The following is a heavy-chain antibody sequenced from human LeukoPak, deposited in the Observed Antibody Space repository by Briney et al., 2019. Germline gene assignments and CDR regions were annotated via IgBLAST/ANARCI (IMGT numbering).Heavy chain of an antibody. V-gene: IGHV2-5*02. CDR1: GFSLTTRGVG. D-gene: IGHD3-22*01. CDR3: ARLAYYDNSGSSRPFDI. J-gene: IGHJ3*02. Sequence: ESGPKLVNPTQTLTLTCAFSGFSLTTRGVGVGWIRQPPAKALEWLALLYWDHDKRYSPSLKSRLTITKDTSKKQVVLTVTNLDPVDTATYYCARLAYYDNSGSSRPFDIWGQGTRVTVSS. CDR2: LYWDHDK.